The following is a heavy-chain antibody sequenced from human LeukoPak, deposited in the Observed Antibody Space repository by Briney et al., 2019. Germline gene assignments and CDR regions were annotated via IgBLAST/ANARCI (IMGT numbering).Heavy chain of an antibody. CDR2: INWNGGST. V-gene: IGHV3-20*04. D-gene: IGHD1-1*01. CDR3: VRVANWNRYYFDY. CDR1: GFPFDDYG. J-gene: IGHJ4*02. Sequence: GGSLRLSCAASGFPFDDYGMTWVRQAPGKGLECVSGINWNGGSTGYEDSVEGRFTISRDNAKNTLYLQMHSLRAEDTAPYYCVRVANWNRYYFDYWGQGTLVTVSS.